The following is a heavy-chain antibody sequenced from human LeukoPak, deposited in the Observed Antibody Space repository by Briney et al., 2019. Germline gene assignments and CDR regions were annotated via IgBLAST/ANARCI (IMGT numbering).Heavy chain of an antibody. D-gene: IGHD6-19*01. CDR2: IYYSGST. V-gene: IGHV4-59*01. CDR3: ARDRVSSGWYQGDY. J-gene: IGHJ4*02. Sequence: PSQTLSLTCTVSGGSISSYYWSWIRQPPGKGLEWIGYIYYSGSTNYNPSLKSRVTISVDTSKNQFSLKLSSVTAADTAVYYCARDRVSSGWYQGDYWGQGTLVTVSS. CDR1: GGSISSYY.